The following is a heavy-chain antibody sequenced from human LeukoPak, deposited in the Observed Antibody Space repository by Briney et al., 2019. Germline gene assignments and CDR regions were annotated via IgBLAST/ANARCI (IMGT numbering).Heavy chain of an antibody. CDR3: ARDNAHRRLEAAGLGY. CDR1: GGSFSGYY. J-gene: IGHJ4*02. V-gene: IGHV4-34*01. Sequence: SETLSLTCAVYGGSFSGYYWSWIRQPPGKGLEWIGEINHSGSTNYNPSLKSRVTISVDTSKNQFSLKLSSVTAADTAVYYCARDNAHRRLEAAGLGYWGQGTLVTVSS. D-gene: IGHD6-13*01. CDR2: INHSGST.